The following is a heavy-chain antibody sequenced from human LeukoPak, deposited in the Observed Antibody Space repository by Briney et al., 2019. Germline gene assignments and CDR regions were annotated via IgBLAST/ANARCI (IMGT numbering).Heavy chain of an antibody. CDR3: ASQGGYDSSGYYYFDY. Sequence: PSETLSLTCTVSGYSISSGYYWGWIRQPPGKGLEWIGYIYYSGSTYYNPSLKSRVTISVDTSKNQFSLKLSSVTAADTAVYYCASQGGYDSSGYYYFDYWGQGTLVTVSS. J-gene: IGHJ4*02. D-gene: IGHD3-22*01. V-gene: IGHV4-38-2*02. CDR1: GYSISSGYY. CDR2: IYYSGST.